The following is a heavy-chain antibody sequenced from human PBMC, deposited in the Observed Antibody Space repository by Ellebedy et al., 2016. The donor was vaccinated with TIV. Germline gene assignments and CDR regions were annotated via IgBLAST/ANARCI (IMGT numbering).Heavy chain of an antibody. J-gene: IGHJ4*02. CDR3: ARGPQYSSGWYEYYFDY. Sequence: PGGSLRLSCAASGFTFSPYAMDWVRQAPGKGLEWVSAITGSGVTTYYADSVKGRFTISRDNAKNSLYLQMNSLRAEDTAVYYCARGPQYSSGWYEYYFDYWGQGTLVTVSS. CDR2: ITGSGVTT. D-gene: IGHD6-19*01. V-gene: IGHV3-23*01. CDR1: GFTFSPYA.